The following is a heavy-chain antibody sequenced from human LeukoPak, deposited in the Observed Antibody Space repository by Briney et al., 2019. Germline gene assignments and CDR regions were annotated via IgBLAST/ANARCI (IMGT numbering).Heavy chain of an antibody. CDR1: GNTFIGYW. V-gene: IGHV1-46*01. Sequence: ASVKVSCKASGNTFIGYWIHWVRQAPGQGLEWMGAINPRGDATIGAQKFQGRVTTTRDTSTSTVCIELSSLRSEDTAVYYCAREGQQLKHFDYWGQGTLVTVSS. CDR3: AREGQQLKHFDY. J-gene: IGHJ4*02. CDR2: INPRGDAT. D-gene: IGHD1-1*01.